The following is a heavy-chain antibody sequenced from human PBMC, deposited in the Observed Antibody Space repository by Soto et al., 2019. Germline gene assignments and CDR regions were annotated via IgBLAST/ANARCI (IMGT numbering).Heavy chain of an antibody. CDR2: IHNDGSTT. CDR3: ARDNWNSY. Sequence: EVQLVESGGGLVQPGGSVRLSCAASGFTFSSYWMHWVRQAPGKGLMWVSRIHNDGSTTRYADSVKGRFTISRDNAKNTLYLQISSLRVKDTAVYYCARDNWNSYWGQGTLVTVSS. CDR1: GFTFSSYW. D-gene: IGHD1-7*01. V-gene: IGHV3-74*01. J-gene: IGHJ4*01.